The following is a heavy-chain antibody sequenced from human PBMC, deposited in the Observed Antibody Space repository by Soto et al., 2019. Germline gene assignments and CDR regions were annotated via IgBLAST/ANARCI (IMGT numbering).Heavy chain of an antibody. D-gene: IGHD6-19*01. V-gene: IGHV1-18*01. CDR3: ARAPRGAVAGTIDY. CDR2: ISAYNGNT. J-gene: IGHJ4*02. Sequence: GASVKVSCKASGYTFTSYGISWVRQAPGQGLEWMGWISAYNGNTNYAQKLQGRVTMTTDTSTGTAYMELRSLRSDDTAVYYCARAPRGAVAGTIDYWGQGTLVTVSS. CDR1: GYTFTSYG.